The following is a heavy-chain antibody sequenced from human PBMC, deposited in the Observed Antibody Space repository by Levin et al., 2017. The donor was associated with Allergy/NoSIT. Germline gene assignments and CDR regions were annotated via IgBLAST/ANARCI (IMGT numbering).Heavy chain of an antibody. CDR2: ISWNSGSI. D-gene: IGHD3-16*01. V-gene: IGHV3-9*01. CDR3: ANFPSYLGPNDAFDI. Sequence: GGSLRLSCAASGFTFDDYAMHWVRQAPGKGLEWVSGISWNSGSIGYADSVKGRFTISRDNAKNSLYLQMNSLRAEDTALYYCANFPSYLGPNDAFDIWGQGTMVTVSS. CDR1: GFTFDDYA. J-gene: IGHJ3*02.